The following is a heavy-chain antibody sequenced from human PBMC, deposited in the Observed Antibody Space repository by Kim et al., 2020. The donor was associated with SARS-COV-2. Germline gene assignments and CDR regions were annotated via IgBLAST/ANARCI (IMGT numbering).Heavy chain of an antibody. CDR2: FDPEDGET. J-gene: IGHJ4*02. D-gene: IGHD6-13*01. V-gene: IGHV1-24*01. Sequence: ASVKVSCKVSGYTLTELSMHWVRQAPGKGLEWMGGFDPEDGETIYAQKFQGRVTMTEDTSTDTAYMELSSLRSEDTAVYYCATVGSSSWYVLVFDYWGQGTLVTVSS. CDR1: GYTLTELS. CDR3: ATVGSSSWYVLVFDY.